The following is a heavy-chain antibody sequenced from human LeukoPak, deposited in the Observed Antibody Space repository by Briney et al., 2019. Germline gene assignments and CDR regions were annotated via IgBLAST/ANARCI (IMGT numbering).Heavy chain of an antibody. J-gene: IGHJ4*02. CDR2: IYYSGST. D-gene: IGHD2-21*02. CDR1: GGSISSYY. CDR3: ARVERCGGDCYSFDY. V-gene: IGHV4-59*01. Sequence: SETLSLTCTVSGGSISSYYWSWIRQPPGKGLEWIGYIYYSGSTNYNPSLKSRVTISVDTSKNQFPLKLSSVTAADTAVYYCARVERCGGDCYSFDYWGQGTLVTVSS.